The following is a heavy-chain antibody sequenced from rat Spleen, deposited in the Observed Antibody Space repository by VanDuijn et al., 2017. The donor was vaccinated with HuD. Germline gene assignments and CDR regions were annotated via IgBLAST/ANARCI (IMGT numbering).Heavy chain of an antibody. CDR2: IWTGGST. CDR1: GLSLTSNS. D-gene: IGHD1-2*01. V-gene: IGHV2-47*01. Sequence: QVQLKESGPGLVQPSQTLSLTCTVSGLSLTSNSVSWIRQPPGKGLEWMGVIWTGGSTDYNSALKSRLSISRDTSKNQLFLEMSSLQTDDTAIYFCTRGDYSGYSWFAYWGQGTLVTVSS. J-gene: IGHJ3*01. CDR3: TRGDYSGYSWFAY.